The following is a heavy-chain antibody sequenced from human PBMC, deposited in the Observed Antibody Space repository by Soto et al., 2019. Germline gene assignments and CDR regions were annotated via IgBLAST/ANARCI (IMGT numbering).Heavy chain of an antibody. CDR1: GGTFSSYA. CDR3: ARGTHDYDDCSGYTYNWFDP. J-gene: IGHJ5*02. D-gene: IGHD3-22*01. V-gene: IGHV1-69*06. Sequence: VASVKVSCKASGGTFSSYAISWVRQAPGQGLEWMGGTNPIFGTANYAQKFQGRVTITADKSTSTAYMELSSLRSEDTAVYYCARGTHDYDDCSGYTYNWFDPWGQGTLVTVSS. CDR2: TNPIFGTA.